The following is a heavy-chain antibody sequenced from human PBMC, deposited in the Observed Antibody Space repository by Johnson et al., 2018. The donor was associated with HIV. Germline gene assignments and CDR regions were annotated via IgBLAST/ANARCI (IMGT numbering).Heavy chain of an antibody. CDR1: GFTFSDYY. Sequence: QVQLVESGGGLVKPGGSLRLSCAASGFTFSDYYMSWIRQAPATGLEWISYISNSGSTIYYADSVKGRFTISRDNAKNLLYLQMNSLRAEDTAVYYCARPGGDPLTDDAFDIWGQGTMVTVSS. CDR3: ARPGGDPLTDDAFDI. J-gene: IGHJ3*02. CDR2: ISNSGSTI. V-gene: IGHV3-11*04. D-gene: IGHD2-21*02.